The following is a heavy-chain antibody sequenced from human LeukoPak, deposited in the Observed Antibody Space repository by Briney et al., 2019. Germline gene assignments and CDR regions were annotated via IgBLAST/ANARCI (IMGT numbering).Heavy chain of an antibody. D-gene: IGHD2-2*01. J-gene: IGHJ3*02. Sequence: PGRSLRLSCAASGFTFSSYGMHWVRQAPGKGLEWVAVISYDGSNKYYADSVKGRFTISRDNSKNTLYLQMNSLRAEDTAVYYCARLTADDDHDAFDIWGQGTMVTVSS. CDR1: GFTFSSYG. CDR3: ARLTADDDHDAFDI. CDR2: ISYDGSNK. V-gene: IGHV3-30*03.